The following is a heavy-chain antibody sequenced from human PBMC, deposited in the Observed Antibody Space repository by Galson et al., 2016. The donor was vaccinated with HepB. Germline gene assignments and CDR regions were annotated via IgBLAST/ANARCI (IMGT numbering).Heavy chain of an antibody. V-gene: IGHV1-46*01. D-gene: IGHD4-17*01. CDR3: ARGTGKLTTVTTVTSLWYFDL. CDR2: INPSGGKT. Sequence: SVKVSCKAFGYTFRTYYMHWVRQAPGQGLEWMGIINPSGGKTKYAQRFQGRVTMTSDTSTNTLYMELSSLRSDDTAVYYCARGTGKLTTVTTVTSLWYFDLWGHGTLVTVSS. CDR1: GYTFRTYY. J-gene: IGHJ2*01.